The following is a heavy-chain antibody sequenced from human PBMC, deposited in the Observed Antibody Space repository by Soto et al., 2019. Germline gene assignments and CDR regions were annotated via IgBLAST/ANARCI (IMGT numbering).Heavy chain of an antibody. V-gene: IGHV1-3*04. D-gene: IGHD5-18*01. CDR3: SRDAYSSGYDSDY. CDR1: GYTFTRYP. J-gene: IGHJ4*02. Sequence: QVQLVQSGAEVKKPGASVKISCKTSGYTFTRYPIHWVRQAPGQRLEWMGWINTGRGNTKYSEKLQGRVTITADTSASTAYMELSSLTSADTALYYCSRDAYSSGYDSDYWGQGTLVTVSS. CDR2: INTGRGNT.